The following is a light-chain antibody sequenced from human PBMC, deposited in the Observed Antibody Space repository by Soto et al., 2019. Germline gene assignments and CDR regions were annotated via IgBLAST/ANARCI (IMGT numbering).Light chain of an antibody. CDR2: NNN. V-gene: IGLV1-44*01. CDR3: AAWDDSLNAFV. J-gene: IGLJ1*01. Sequence: QSVLTQPPSASGTPGQRVTISCSGSDSNLGANTVTWYQHLPGTAPKLLMYNNNNRPSGVPDRISASKSGTSASLAISGLQSDDESDYYCAAWDDSLNAFVFGTGTKVTVL. CDR1: DSNLGANT.